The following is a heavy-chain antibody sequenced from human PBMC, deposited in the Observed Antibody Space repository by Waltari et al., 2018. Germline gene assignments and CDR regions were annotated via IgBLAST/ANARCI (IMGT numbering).Heavy chain of an antibody. Sequence: QMQLQESGPGLAKPSGTLSVTCTVSGDSMSSTDWWSWVRQSPEKGLEWIGQIQRSGRTHYNPSLESRVTISIDTSNNQFSLKVTSTTAADTAVYYCARDRGRGIYLDSWGRGTLVTVSP. CDR3: ARDRGRGIYLDS. D-gene: IGHD2-15*01. CDR1: GDSMSSTDW. CDR2: IQRSGRT. J-gene: IGHJ4*02. V-gene: IGHV4-4*02.